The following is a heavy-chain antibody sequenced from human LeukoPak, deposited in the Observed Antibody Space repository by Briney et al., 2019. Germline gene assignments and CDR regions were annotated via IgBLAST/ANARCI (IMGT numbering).Heavy chain of an antibody. V-gene: IGHV3-7*01. J-gene: IGHJ4*02. CDR3: ASLRLAAAPGVADY. Sequence: GRSLRLSCAASGFTFSSYWMSWVRQAPGKGLEWVANIKQDGSEKYYVDSVKGRFTISRDNAKKSLYLQMNSLRAEDTAVYYCASLRLAAAPGVADYWGQGTLVTVSS. CDR1: GFTFSSYW. CDR2: IKQDGSEK. D-gene: IGHD6-13*01.